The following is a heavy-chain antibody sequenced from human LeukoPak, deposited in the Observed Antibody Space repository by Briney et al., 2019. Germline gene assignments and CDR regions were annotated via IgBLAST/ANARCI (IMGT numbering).Heavy chain of an antibody. CDR2: ISSSSSTI. Sequence: GGSLRLSCAASGFTFSSYSMNWVRQAPGKGLEWVSYISSSSSTIYYADSVKGRFTISRDNSKNTLYLQMNSLRAEDTAVYYCAKDTIPQYQLLFFGYFDYWGQGTLVTVSS. J-gene: IGHJ4*02. CDR3: AKDTIPQYQLLFFGYFDY. CDR1: GFTFSSYS. D-gene: IGHD2-2*01. V-gene: IGHV3-48*01.